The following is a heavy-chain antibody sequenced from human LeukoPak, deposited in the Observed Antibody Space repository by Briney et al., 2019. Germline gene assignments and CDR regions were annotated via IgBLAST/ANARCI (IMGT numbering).Heavy chain of an antibody. CDR2: MKGSGGTE. Sequence: GSSLGLSCAASGFNFNIYAMSWVRQAPGKGLEWVAMKGSGGTEYYADSVKGRFTVSRDNSKNTLYLRMSSLRAEDTAVYYCAKLRGSSYSHHHLDSWGQGTLVTVSS. V-gene: IGHV3-23*01. CDR1: GFNFNIYA. CDR3: AKLRGSSYSHHHLDS. J-gene: IGHJ4*02. D-gene: IGHD1-26*01.